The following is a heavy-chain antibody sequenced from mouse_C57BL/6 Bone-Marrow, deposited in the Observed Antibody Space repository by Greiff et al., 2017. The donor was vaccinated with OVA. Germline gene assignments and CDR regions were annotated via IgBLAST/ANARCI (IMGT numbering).Heavy chain of an antibody. CDR3: AGCYAWFAY. CDR2: IWWVDDT. Sequence: QVTLKVSGPGILQPSQTLSLTCSSSGFSFSTYGMGVVWLRQPSGKGLVWLAHIWWVDDTYYNPALKSRLTISKDTSKNQVFLKIANVDTADTATYYCAGCYAWFAYWGQGTLVTVSA. J-gene: IGHJ3*01. CDR1: GFSFSTYGMG. D-gene: IGHD1-1*01. V-gene: IGHV8-8*01.